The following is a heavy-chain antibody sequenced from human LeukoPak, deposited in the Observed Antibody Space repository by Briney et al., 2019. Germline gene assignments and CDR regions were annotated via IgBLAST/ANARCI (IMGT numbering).Heavy chain of an antibody. CDR3: ARSVEYYYGSGSYYYFDY. D-gene: IGHD3-10*01. J-gene: IGHJ4*02. CDR2: TSGST. Sequence: TSGSTNYNPSLKSRVTMSVDTSKNQFSLKLSSVTAADTAVYYCARSVEYYYGSGSYYYFDYWGQGTLVTVSS. V-gene: IGHV4-59*10.